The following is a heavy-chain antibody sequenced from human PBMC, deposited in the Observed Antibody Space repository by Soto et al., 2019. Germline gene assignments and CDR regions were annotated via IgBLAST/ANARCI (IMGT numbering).Heavy chain of an antibody. Sequence: SETLSLTCTVSGGSISSYYWSWIRQPPGKGLEWIGYIYYSGSTNYNPSLKSRVTISVDTSKNQFSLKLSSVTAADTAVYYCARGRGYAYYWGQGTLVTVSS. J-gene: IGHJ4*02. D-gene: IGHD5-12*01. V-gene: IGHV4-59*01. CDR3: ARGRGYAYY. CDR2: IYYSGST. CDR1: GGSISSYY.